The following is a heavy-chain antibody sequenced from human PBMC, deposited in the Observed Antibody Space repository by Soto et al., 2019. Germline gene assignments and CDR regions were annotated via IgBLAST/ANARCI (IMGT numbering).Heavy chain of an antibody. D-gene: IGHD5-18*01. CDR2: ISSSSSYI. V-gene: IGHV3-21*01. CDR3: ARGASYGPVSYYGMDV. Sequence: GGSLRLSCAASGFTFSSYSMNWVRQAPGKGLEWVSSISSSSSYIYYADSVKGRFTISRDNAKNSLYLQMNSLRAEDTAVYYCARGASYGPVSYYGMDVWGQGTTVTVSS. CDR1: GFTFSSYS. J-gene: IGHJ6*02.